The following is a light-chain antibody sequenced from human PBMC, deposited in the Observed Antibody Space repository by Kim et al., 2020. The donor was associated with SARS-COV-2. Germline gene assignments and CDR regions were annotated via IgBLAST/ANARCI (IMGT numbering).Light chain of an antibody. CDR2: WAS. J-gene: IGKJ1*01. CDR3: QQDYSIPWT. V-gene: IGKV4-1*01. CDR1: QSVLYSSNNKNY. Sequence: ATINCKSSQSVLYSSNNKNYLTWYQQKPGQPPKLLIYWASTRESGVPDRFSGSGSETDFTLTISSLQTEDVAVYYCQQDYSIPWTFGQGTKVDIK.